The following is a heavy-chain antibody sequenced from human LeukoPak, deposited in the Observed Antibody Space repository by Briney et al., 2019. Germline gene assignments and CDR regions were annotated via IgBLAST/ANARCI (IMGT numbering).Heavy chain of an antibody. D-gene: IGHD2-15*01. V-gene: IGHV3-53*01. CDR1: GFTVSSNS. CDR2: IYSGGNT. Sequence: GGSLRLSCTVSGFTVSSNSWSWVRQAPGKGLEWVSFIYSGGNTHYSDSVTGRFTISRDNSKNTLYLQMNSLGAEDTAIYYCAKRAGEYSHPYDYWGQGTLVTVSS. J-gene: IGHJ4*02. CDR3: AKRAGEYSHPYDY.